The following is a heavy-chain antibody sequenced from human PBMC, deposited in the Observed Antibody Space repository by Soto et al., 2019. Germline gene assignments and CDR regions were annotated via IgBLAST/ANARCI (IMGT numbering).Heavy chain of an antibody. J-gene: IGHJ4*02. V-gene: IGHV3-21*02. D-gene: IGHD1-1*01. CDR2: ISSTSNNM. CDR1: GFTFSGYS. CDR3: ARDMASATGTFDY. Sequence: EVQLVESGGGLVKPGESLRLSCAGSGFTFSGYSMNWVRQAPGKGLEWVSSISSTSNNMYYADSVKGRFTMSRDNANNSLYLQMNSLSVDDTAVYYCARDMASATGTFDYWGQGTLVTVSS.